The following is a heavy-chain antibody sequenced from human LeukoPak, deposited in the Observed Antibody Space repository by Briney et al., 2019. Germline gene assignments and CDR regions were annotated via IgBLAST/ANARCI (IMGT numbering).Heavy chain of an antibody. CDR3: ARDLQNYYGMDV. CDR1: GFTFNNYN. CDR2: ISSSSSTI. Sequence: PGGSLRLSCAASGFTFNNYNMNWVRQAPGKGLEWVSYISSSSSTIYYADSVKGRFTISRDNAKNSLYLQMNSLRAEDTAVYYCARDLQNYYGMDVWGRGTTVTVSS. J-gene: IGHJ6*02. V-gene: IGHV3-48*01.